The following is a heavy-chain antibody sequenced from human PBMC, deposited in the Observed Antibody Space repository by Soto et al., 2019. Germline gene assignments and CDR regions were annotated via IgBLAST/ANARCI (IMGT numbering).Heavy chain of an antibody. J-gene: IGHJ6*02. Sequence: PGGSLRLSCAASGFTFSNAWMSWVRQAPGKGLEWVGRIKSKTDGGTTDSAERMKGRFTISRDDSKNTLYLQMDSLKTEDTDVYYCTPDLGRVYYGMDVWGQGTTVTVSS. CDR1: GFTFSNAW. CDR2: IKSKTDGGTT. V-gene: IGHV3-15*01. CDR3: TPDLGRVYYGMDV.